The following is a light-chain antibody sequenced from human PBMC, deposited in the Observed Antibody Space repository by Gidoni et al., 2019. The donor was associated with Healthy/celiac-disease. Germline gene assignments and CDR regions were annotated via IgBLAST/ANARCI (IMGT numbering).Light chain of an antibody. CDR1: QSVSSND. CDR3: QQYGSSAYT. CDR2: GAS. J-gene: IGKJ2*01. V-gene: IGKV3-20*01. Sequence: VLTQSPGTLSLSPGERATLSCRASQSVSSNDLAWYQQKPGQAPRLLIYGASSRATGIPDRFSGSGSGTDFTLTISRLEPEDFAVYYCQQYGSSAYTFGQGTKLEIK.